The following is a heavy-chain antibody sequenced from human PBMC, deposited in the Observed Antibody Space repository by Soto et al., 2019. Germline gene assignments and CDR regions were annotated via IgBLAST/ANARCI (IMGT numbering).Heavy chain of an antibody. J-gene: IGHJ4*02. CDR3: AKNQERELPRVIDF. Sequence: GSLRLSCATSGLTFSNYAMSWVRQAPGGRLEWVSSMSGSSSTTYYADSVKGRFTISRDRSKNALYLQMSSLRAEDTALYYCAKNQERELPRVIDFWGQGTLVTVSS. CDR2: MSGSSSTT. D-gene: IGHD1-7*01. V-gene: IGHV3-23*01. CDR1: GLTFSNYA.